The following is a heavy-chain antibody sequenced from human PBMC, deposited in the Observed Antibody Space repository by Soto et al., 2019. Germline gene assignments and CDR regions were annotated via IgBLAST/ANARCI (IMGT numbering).Heavy chain of an antibody. CDR1: GFTFGHYG. CDR3: VRWGSFSSGWLDY. CDR2: IWNDGSNQ. D-gene: IGHD6-19*01. Sequence: PGGSLRLSCAASGFTFGHYGMDWVRQAPGKGLEWVAVIWNDGSNQYYADSVKGRFTISRDNSKNTLYLQVSSLRAEDTALYYCVRWGSFSSGWLDYWGQGALVTVSS. J-gene: IGHJ4*02. V-gene: IGHV3-33*01.